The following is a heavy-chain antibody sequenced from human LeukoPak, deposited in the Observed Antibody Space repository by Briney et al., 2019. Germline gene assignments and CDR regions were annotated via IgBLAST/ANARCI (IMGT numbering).Heavy chain of an antibody. CDR3: TTSSYGVVAAPLDY. J-gene: IGHJ4*02. V-gene: IGHV1-24*01. CDR2: FDPEDGET. Sequence: ASVKVSCKVSGYTLTELSMHWVRQAPGKGLEWMGGFDPEDGETIYAQKFQGRVTMTEDTSTDTAYMEMRSLRSEDTAVYYRTTSSYGVVAAPLDYWGQGTLVTVSS. CDR1: GYTLTELS. D-gene: IGHD2-15*01.